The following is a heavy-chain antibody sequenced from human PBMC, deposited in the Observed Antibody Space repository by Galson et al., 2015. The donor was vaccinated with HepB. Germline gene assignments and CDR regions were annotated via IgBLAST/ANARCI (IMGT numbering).Heavy chain of an antibody. CDR3: ARQLDWGRFDS. V-gene: IGHV3-7*03. CDR1: GLTFDNYW. D-gene: IGHD3/OR15-3a*01. CDR2: IKDDGSEK. Sequence: LRLSCAVSGLTFDNYWMNWVRQAPGKGLEWVASIKDDGSEKKYVDSVKGRFTISRDNAKSFLYMQMNSLRVDDTAVYYCARQLDWGRFDSWGQGTLVTVSS. J-gene: IGHJ5*01.